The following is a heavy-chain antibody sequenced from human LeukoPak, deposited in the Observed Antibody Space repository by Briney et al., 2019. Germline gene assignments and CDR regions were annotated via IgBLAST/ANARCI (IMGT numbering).Heavy chain of an antibody. V-gene: IGHV3-64D*09. CDR3: VKAPYCSNSVCYGSGDY. CDR1: GFTFSNYG. CDR2: ISSNGGST. D-gene: IGHD2-8*01. J-gene: IGHJ4*02. Sequence: GGSLRLSCLASGFTFSNYGMYWVRQAPGKGLEYVSAISSNGGSTEYVDSVKGRFTISRDNSKNTLYLQMSSLRPEDTAVYYCVKAPYCSNSVCYGSGDYWGQGTLVTVSS.